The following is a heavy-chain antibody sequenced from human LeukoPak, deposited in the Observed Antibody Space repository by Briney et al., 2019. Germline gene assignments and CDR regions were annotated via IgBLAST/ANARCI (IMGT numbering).Heavy chain of an antibody. CDR3: ARDQWYGSGSYYNSDY. CDR2: IYYSGST. V-gene: IGHV4-59*12. D-gene: IGHD3-10*01. CDR1: GGSISSYY. Sequence: PSETLSLTCTVSGGSISSYYWSWIRQPPGKGLEWIGYIYYSGSTNYNPSLKSRVTISVDTSKNQFSLKLSSVTAADTAVYYCARDQWYGSGSYYNSDYWGQGALVTVSS. J-gene: IGHJ4*02.